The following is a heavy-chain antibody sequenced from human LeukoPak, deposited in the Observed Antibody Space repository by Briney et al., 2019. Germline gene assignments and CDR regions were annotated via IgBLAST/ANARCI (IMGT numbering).Heavy chain of an antibody. CDR3: ARDRVVATILYWFDP. Sequence: ASVKVSCKASGYTFPGYYMHWVRQAPGQGLEWMGWINPNSGGTNYAQKFQGRVTMARDTSISTAYMELSRLRSDDTAVYYCARDRVVATILYWFDPWGQGTLVTVSS. V-gene: IGHV1-2*02. D-gene: IGHD5-12*01. CDR2: INPNSGGT. J-gene: IGHJ5*02. CDR1: GYTFPGYY.